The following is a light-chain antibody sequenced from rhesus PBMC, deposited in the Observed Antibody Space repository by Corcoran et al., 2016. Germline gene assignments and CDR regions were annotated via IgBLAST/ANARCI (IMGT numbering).Light chain of an antibody. V-gene: IGKV1-22*01. J-gene: IGKJ2*01. CDR1: QGISSW. Sequence: DIQMTQSPSSLSASVGDTVTITCRASQGISSWLAWYQQKPGKAPKLLIYTASILKSGVPSRFSGSGSGTDFTLTISSLKSEDFATYYCQQYSSRPYSFGQGTKVEIK. CDR2: TAS. CDR3: QQYSSRPYS.